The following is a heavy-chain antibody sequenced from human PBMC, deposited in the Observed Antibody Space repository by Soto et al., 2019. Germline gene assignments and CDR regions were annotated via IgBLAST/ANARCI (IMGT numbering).Heavy chain of an antibody. CDR2: MNPNSGNT. Sequence: GASVKVSCKASGYTFTSYDINWVRQATGQGLEWMGWMNPNSGNTGYAQKFQGRVTMTRNTSISTAYMELSSLRSEDTAVYYCARVGRFLEWLLLGFDYWGQGTLVTVSS. CDR3: ARVGRFLEWLLLGFDY. J-gene: IGHJ4*02. V-gene: IGHV1-8*01. CDR1: GYTFTSYD. D-gene: IGHD3-3*01.